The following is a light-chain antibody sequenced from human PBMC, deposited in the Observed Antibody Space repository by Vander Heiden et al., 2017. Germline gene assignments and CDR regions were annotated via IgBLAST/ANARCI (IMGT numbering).Light chain of an antibody. J-gene: IGKJ2*01. CDR3: RQALQTPRT. CDR2: LGS. V-gene: IGKV2-28*01. CDR1: QSLLHSNGYNY. Sequence: DIVMTQSPLSLPVTPGEPAPISCRSSQSLLHSNGYNYLDWYLQKPGQSPQLLIYLGSNRASGVPDRFSGSGSGTDFTLKISRVEAEDVGVYYCRQALQTPRTFGQGTKLEIK.